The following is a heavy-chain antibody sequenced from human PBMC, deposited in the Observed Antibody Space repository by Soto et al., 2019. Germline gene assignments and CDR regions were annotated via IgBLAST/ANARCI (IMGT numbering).Heavy chain of an antibody. CDR1: GGSISSGGYY. CDR2: IYYSGST. D-gene: IGHD2-15*01. Sequence: QVQLQESGPGLVKPSQTLSLTCTVSGGSISSGGYYWSWIRQHPGKGLEWIGYIYYSGSTYYNPSLKSRVTISVDTSKNQFSLKLSSVTAADTAVYYCARSSLVVVAAANFDYWGQGTLVTVSS. V-gene: IGHV4-31*03. CDR3: ARSSLVVVAAANFDY. J-gene: IGHJ4*02.